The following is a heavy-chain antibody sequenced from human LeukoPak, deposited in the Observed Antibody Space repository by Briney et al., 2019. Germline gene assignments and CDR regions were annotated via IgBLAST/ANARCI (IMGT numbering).Heavy chain of an antibody. D-gene: IGHD6-19*01. Sequence: PSETLSLTCTVSGGSISSYYWSWIRQPPGKGLEWIGYIYYSGSTSYNPSLKSRVTISVDTSKNQFSLTLSSVTAAGTAVYFCARSDHYSSGWFDYWGQGTLVTVSS. CDR2: IYYSGST. CDR3: ARSDHYSSGWFDY. J-gene: IGHJ5*01. CDR1: GGSISSYY. V-gene: IGHV4-59*08.